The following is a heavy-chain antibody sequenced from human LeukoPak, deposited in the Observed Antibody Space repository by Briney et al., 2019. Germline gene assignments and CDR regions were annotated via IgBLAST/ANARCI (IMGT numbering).Heavy chain of an antibody. J-gene: IGHJ6*02. V-gene: IGHV3-7*01. D-gene: IGHD3-10*01. Sequence: GGSLRLSCAASGFTFSSYAMSWVRQAPGKGLEWVASIKQDGSEKYYVDSVKGRFTISRDNAKNSLYLQMNSLRAEDTAVYYCARDQLQDYGMDVWGQGTTVTVSS. CDR1: GFTFSSYA. CDR2: IKQDGSEK. CDR3: ARDQLQDYGMDV.